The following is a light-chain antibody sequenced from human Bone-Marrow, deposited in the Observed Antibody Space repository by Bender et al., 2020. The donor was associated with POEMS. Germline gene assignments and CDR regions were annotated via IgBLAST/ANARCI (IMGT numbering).Light chain of an antibody. CDR3: QVWDDSVDWV. Sequence: SFVLTQPPTVSVAPGQTARITCEADGLGHIALHWYQQKPGQAPVLGLYFGVDGRPTGAPDRFSGSRSGNTATLTIVRVEAGDEADYYCQVWDDSVDWVFGGGTKLTVL. J-gene: IGLJ3*02. CDR1: GLGHIA. CDR2: FGV. V-gene: IGLV3-21*02.